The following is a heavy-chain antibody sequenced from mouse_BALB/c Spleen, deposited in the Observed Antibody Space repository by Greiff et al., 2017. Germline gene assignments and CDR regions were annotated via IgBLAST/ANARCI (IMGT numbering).Heavy chain of an antibody. J-gene: IGHJ1*01. D-gene: IGHD2-2*01. CDR3: ARGRAIYYGYDGYFDV. CDR1: GYTFTDYN. Sequence: EVQLQQSGPELVKPGASVKISCKASGYTFTDYNMHWVKQSHGESLEWIGYIYPYNGGTGYNQKFKSKATLTVDNSSSTAYMELRSLTSEDSAVYYCARGRAIYYGYDGYFDVWGAGTTVTVSS. V-gene: IGHV1S29*02. CDR2: IYPYNGGT.